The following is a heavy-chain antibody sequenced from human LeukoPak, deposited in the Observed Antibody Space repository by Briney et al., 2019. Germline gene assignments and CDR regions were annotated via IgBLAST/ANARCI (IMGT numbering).Heavy chain of an antibody. Sequence: SETLSLTCAVYGGSFSGYYWSWIRQPPGKGLEWIGEINHSGSTNYNPSLKSRVTISVDTSKNQFSLKLSSVTAADTAVYYCARGRYSSSSRGRYYYYYMDVWGKGTTVTVSS. CDR1: GGSFSGYY. V-gene: IGHV4-34*01. J-gene: IGHJ6*03. CDR2: INHSGST. CDR3: ARGRYSSSSRGRYYYYYMDV. D-gene: IGHD6-6*01.